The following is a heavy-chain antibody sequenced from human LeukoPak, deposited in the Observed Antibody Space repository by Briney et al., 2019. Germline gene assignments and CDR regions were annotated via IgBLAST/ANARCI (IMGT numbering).Heavy chain of an antibody. D-gene: IGHD3-10*01. CDR2: INPNSGGT. V-gene: IGHV1-2*02. CDR1: GYTFTGYY. J-gene: IGHJ5*02. CDR3: ARDLRGGGRVNWFDP. Sequence: ASVKVSCKASGYTFTGYYMHWVRQAPGQGLEWMGWINPNSGGTNYAQKFQGRVTMTRDTSISTAYMELSRLRSDDTAVYYCARDLRGGGRVNWFDPWGQGTLVTVSS.